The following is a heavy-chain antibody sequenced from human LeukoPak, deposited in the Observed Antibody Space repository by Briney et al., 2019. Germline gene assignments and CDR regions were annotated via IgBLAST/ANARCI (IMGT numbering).Heavy chain of an antibody. CDR3: TRMTRGHDY. CDR2: INHSGYT. V-gene: IGHV4-34*01. Sequence: SETLSLTCAVSGVSFNDYYWIWVRQTPGMGLEWIGEINHSGYTNDSPSLKSRVTLSIDTSRNQFSLNLRSVTVADTGIYYCTRMTRGHDYGGQGTLVTVSS. CDR1: GVSFNDYY. D-gene: IGHD4-11*01. J-gene: IGHJ4*02.